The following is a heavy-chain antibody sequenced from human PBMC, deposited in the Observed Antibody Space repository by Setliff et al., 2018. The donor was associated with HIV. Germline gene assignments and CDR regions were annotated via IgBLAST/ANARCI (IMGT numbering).Heavy chain of an antibody. Sequence: GGSLRLSCVVSGFTFSHYGMHWVRQAPGKGLEWVTFIASDVSKTHIADSVKGRFTISRDNSKNMLYLQMNSLSADDTAVYYCTRDPTPKELWFFSGYYSDCWGQGTLVTVSS. J-gene: IGHJ4*02. V-gene: IGHV3-30*02. CDR1: GFTFSHYG. CDR3: TRDPTPKELWFFSGYYSDC. D-gene: IGHD3-10*01. CDR2: IASDVSKT.